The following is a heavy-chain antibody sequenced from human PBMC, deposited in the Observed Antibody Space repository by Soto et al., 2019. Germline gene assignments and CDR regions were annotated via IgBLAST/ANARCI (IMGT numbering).Heavy chain of an antibody. CDR3: ARDRRDGYNTTGYYYYYSGMDV. CDR2: TYYRSKWYN. CDR1: VNSVSTNSAA. Sequence: PSQTLSLTCSISVNSVSTNSAAWNWIRQSPSRGLECLGSTYYRSKWYNDYAVSVKSRITINPDTSNNQCSLQLNSVTPEETAVYYCARDRRDGYNTTGYYYYYSGMDVWGQGTTLT. J-gene: IGHJ6*02. D-gene: IGHD5-18*01. V-gene: IGHV6-1*01.